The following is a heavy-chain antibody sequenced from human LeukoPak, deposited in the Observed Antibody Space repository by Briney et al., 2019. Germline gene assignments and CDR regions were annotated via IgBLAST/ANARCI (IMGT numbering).Heavy chain of an antibody. D-gene: IGHD3-3*01. CDR1: GFTFSTFA. Sequence: PGRSLRLSCAASGFTFSTFALHWVRQTPGEGLDWVALISYDGSNKYYADSVKGRFTISRDNAKNSLYLQMNSLRAEDTAVYYCARVHDFWSGYMDVWGKGTTVTVSS. V-gene: IGHV3-30*04. J-gene: IGHJ6*03. CDR3: ARVHDFWSGYMDV. CDR2: ISYDGSNK.